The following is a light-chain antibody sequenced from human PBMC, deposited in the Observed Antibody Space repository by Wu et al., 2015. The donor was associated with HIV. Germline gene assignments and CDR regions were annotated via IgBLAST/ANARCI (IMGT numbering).Light chain of an antibody. V-gene: IGKV3-11*01. CDR1: QNVPSY. CDR2: DAS. CDR3: QQRSNWPPGYT. Sequence: EVVLTQSPGTLSLSPGERAALSCRASQNVPSYLAWYQQKPGQAPRLLIYDASNRATGIPARFSGSGSGTDFTLTISSLEPEDFAVYYCQQRSNWPPGYTFGQGTKLEIK. J-gene: IGKJ2*01.